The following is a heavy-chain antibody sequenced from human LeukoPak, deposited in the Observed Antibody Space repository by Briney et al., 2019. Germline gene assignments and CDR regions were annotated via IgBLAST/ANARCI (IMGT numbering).Heavy chain of an antibody. V-gene: IGHV4-4*09. Sequence: PLETLSLTCTVSGGSISSYYWSWIRQPPGKGLEWIGYIYTSGSTNYNPSLKSRVTMSVDTSKNQFSLKLSSVTAADTAVYYCARVYPPYGYYYYMDVWGKGTTVTVSS. D-gene: IGHD2-21*01. J-gene: IGHJ6*03. CDR1: GGSISSYY. CDR3: ARVYPPYGYYYYMDV. CDR2: IYTSGST.